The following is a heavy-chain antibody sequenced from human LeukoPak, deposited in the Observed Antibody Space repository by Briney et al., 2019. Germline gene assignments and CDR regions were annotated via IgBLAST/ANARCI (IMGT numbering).Heavy chain of an antibody. Sequence: ASVKVSCKVSGYTLTELSMHWVRQAPGKGLEWMGGFDPEDGETIYAQKFQGRVTMTEDTSTDTAYMELSSLRSEDTAVYYCATGVGWLVDFDYWGQGTLVTVSS. J-gene: IGHJ4*02. CDR2: FDPEDGET. D-gene: IGHD3-10*01. CDR1: GYTLTELS. V-gene: IGHV1-24*01. CDR3: ATGVGWLVDFDY.